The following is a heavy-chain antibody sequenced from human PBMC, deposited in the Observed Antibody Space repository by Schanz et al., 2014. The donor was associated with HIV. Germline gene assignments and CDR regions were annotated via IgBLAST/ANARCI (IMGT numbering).Heavy chain of an antibody. V-gene: IGHV3-9*01. J-gene: IGHJ4*02. CDR2: INWNSGSL. CDR3: ARRGRGNYGPFDS. D-gene: IGHD1-7*01. Sequence: EVQLLESGGDLVQPGRSLRLSCAASGFTFEDYSVHWVRQVPGGGLDWVSGINWNSGSLAYADSVKGRFTISRDNAKNFLYLQMNSLTPEDTALYYCARRGRGNYGPFDSWGQGTLVTVSS. CDR1: GFTFEDYS.